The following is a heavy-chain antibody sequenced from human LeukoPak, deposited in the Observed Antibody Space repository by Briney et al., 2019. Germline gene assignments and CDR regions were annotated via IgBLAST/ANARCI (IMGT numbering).Heavy chain of an antibody. V-gene: IGHV1-69*04. D-gene: IGHD3-16*02. CDR2: IIPILGIA. CDR3: ASLPYDYVWGSYRSDAFDI. CDR1: GGTFSSYA. J-gene: IGHJ3*02. Sequence: GASVKVSCKASGGTFSSYAISWVRQAPGQGLEWMGRIIPILGIANYAQKFQGRVTITADKSTSTAYMELSSLRSEDTAVYYCASLPYDYVWGSYRSDAFDIWGQGTMVTVSS.